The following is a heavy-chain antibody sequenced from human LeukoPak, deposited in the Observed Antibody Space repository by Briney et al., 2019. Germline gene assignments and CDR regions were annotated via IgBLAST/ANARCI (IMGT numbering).Heavy chain of an antibody. V-gene: IGHV3-21*01. J-gene: IGHJ4*02. CDR2: ISSSSSYI. CDR1: GFTFSSYS. CDR3: ARATTILIDY. D-gene: IGHD5-12*01. Sequence: KSGGSLRLSCAASGFTFSSYSMNWVRQAPGKGLEWVSSISSSSSYIYYADSVKGRFTISRDNAKNSLYLQMNSLRAEDTAVYYCARATTILIDYWGQGTLVTVSS.